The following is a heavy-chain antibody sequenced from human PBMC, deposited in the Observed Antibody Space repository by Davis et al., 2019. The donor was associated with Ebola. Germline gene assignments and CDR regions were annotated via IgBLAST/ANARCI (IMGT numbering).Heavy chain of an antibody. CDR3: ARRGGYYGSGSYYYYYGMDV. D-gene: IGHD3-10*01. V-gene: IGHV5-51*01. CDR1: GYTFTSYW. Sequence: KVSCKGSGYTFTSYWIAWVRQVPGKGLEWMGSTYPPASETTYSPSPQGQATISVDKSISTAYLRWSSLKASDTATYYCARRGGYYGSGSYYYYYGMDVWGKGTTVTVSS. J-gene: IGHJ6*04. CDR2: TYPPASET.